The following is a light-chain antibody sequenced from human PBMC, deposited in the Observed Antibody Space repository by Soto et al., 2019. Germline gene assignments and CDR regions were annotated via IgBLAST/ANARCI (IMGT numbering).Light chain of an antibody. Sequence: EFVLTQSPGTLSLSPGERATLSCRASQTVRNNFLAWYKQKPGQAPRLLIYYISTRATGIPARFSGSGSGTEFTLTINSLKSEDSEVYYCQQHNQWPITFGQGTRLEIK. J-gene: IGKJ5*01. CDR2: YIS. V-gene: IGKV3D-15*01. CDR3: QQHNQWPIT. CDR1: QTVRNN.